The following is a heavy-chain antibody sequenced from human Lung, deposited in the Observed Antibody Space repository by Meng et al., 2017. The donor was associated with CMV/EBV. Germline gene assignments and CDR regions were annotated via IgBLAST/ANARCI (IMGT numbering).Heavy chain of an antibody. D-gene: IGHD1-26*01. CDR2: VKTNSEGVTT. J-gene: IGHJ4*02. Sequence: SCAASGFTFSDAWMSWVRQGPGKGLEWVGRVKTNSEGVTTDYAAPVKGRFTISRDDSISTLYLQMNGLKTDDTAVYYCTTDAGANSAVDYWCQGAQVTVSS. V-gene: IGHV3-15*01. CDR1: GFTFSDAW. CDR3: TTDAGANSAVDY.